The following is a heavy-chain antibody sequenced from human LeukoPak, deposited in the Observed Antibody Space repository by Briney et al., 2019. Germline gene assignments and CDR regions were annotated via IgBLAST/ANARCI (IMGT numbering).Heavy chain of an antibody. J-gene: IGHJ4*02. CDR2: VRASGDNT. D-gene: IGHD3-22*01. CDR3: AKDGGSTMIVVVITYFDY. V-gene: IGHV3-23*01. Sequence: GGSLRLSCTASGFAFGSYAMYWVRQAPGKGLEWVSAVRASGDNTYYADSVRGRFTIARDNSKDTVSLQMNSLRAEDTAVYYCAKDGGSTMIVVVITYFDYWGQGTLVTVSS. CDR1: GFAFGSYA.